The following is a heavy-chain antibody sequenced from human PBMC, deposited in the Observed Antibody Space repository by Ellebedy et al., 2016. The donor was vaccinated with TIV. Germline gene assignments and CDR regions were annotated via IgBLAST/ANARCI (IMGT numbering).Heavy chain of an antibody. D-gene: IGHD4-17*01. Sequence: GGSLRLSCVASGFSFSSYWMTWVRQAPGKELEWVANIRLDGGDKYYVDSVKGRFTISRDNAKNSLYLQMNSLRDEDTSVYYCATDGSYGDYRSPAHAFVFWGQGTMVTVSS. V-gene: IGHV3-7*01. CDR3: ATDGSYGDYRSPAHAFVF. J-gene: IGHJ3*01. CDR1: GFSFSSYW. CDR2: IRLDGGDK.